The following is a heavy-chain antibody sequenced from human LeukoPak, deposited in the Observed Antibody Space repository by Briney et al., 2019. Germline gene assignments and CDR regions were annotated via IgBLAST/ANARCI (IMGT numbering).Heavy chain of an antibody. V-gene: IGHV1-2*02. CDR3: ARDWYDILTGRYFDY. Sequence: ASVKVSCKASGYTFTGYYMHWVRQAPGQGLEWMGWINPNSGGTNYAQKFQGRVTMTRDTSISTAYMELSRLRSDDMAVYYCARDWYDILTGRYFDYWGQGTLVTVSS. CDR2: INPNSGGT. D-gene: IGHD3-9*01. CDR1: GYTFTGYY. J-gene: IGHJ4*02.